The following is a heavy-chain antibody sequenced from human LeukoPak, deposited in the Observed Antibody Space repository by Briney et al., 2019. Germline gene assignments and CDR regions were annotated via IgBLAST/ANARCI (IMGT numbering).Heavy chain of an antibody. CDR2: INHSGST. D-gene: IGHD2-15*01. J-gene: IGHJ5*02. CDR3: ARGHHIVVVVAAKFDP. V-gene: IGHV4-34*01. CDR1: GGSFSGYY. Sequence: SETLSLTCAVYGGSFSGYYWSWIRQPPGKGLEWIGEINHSGSTNHNPSLKSRVAISVDTSKNQFSLKLSSVTAADTAVYYCARGHHIVVVVAAKFDPWGQGTLVTVSS.